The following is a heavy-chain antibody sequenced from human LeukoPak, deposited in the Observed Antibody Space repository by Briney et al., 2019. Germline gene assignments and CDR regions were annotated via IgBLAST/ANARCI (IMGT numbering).Heavy chain of an antibody. CDR3: ANLPRSPMYRGVNNYYYYMDV. CDR1: GFTFSSYA. CDR2: ISGSGGST. D-gene: IGHD2-2*01. V-gene: IGHV3-23*01. J-gene: IGHJ6*03. Sequence: PGGSLRLSCAASGFTFSSYAMSWVRQAPGKGLEWVSAISGSGGSTYYADSVKGRFTISRDNSKNTLYLQMNSLRAEDTAVYYCANLPRSPMYRGVNNYYYYMDVWGKGTTVTVSS.